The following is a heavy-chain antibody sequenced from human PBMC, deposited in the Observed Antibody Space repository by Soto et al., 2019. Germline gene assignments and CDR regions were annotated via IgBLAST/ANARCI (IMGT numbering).Heavy chain of an antibody. J-gene: IGHJ4*02. CDR1: GGSISSYY. V-gene: IGHV4-59*01. CDR2: IYYSGST. CDR3: ARGELERRKYYFDY. D-gene: IGHD1-1*01. Sequence: SETLSLTCTVSGGSISSYYWSWIRQPPGKGLEWIGYIYYSGSTNYNPSLKSRVTISVDTSKNQFSLKLSSVTAADTAVYYCARGELERRKYYFDYWGQGTLVTVSS.